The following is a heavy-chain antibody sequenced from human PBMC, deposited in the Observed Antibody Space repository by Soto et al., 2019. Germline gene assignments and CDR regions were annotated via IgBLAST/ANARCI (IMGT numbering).Heavy chain of an antibody. D-gene: IGHD6-13*01. J-gene: IGHJ3*02. CDR1: GFTFSSYG. Sequence: VGSLRLSCAASGFTFSSYGMHWIRQAPGKGLEWVAVIWCDGSNKYYADSVKGRFTISRDNSKNTLYLQVNSLRAEDPAVYYCARVGNEAAGYAFDIWGQGTMVTVSS. CDR3: ARVGNEAAGYAFDI. CDR2: IWCDGSNK. V-gene: IGHV3-33*01.